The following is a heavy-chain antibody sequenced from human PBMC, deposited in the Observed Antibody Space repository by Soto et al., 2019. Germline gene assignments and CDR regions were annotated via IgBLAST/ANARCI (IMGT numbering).Heavy chain of an antibody. J-gene: IGHJ6*02. V-gene: IGHV4-59*01. CDR3: ARDLWGYCGTDCYPLDV. Sequence: QVQLQESGPGLVKPSETLSLTCTVSGGSISRYYWSWIRQPPGKGLEWIGYMYNTGSTVYNPPFKRRXTXSXXTSKNQFSLKLNSVTAADTAVYYCARDLWGYCGTDCYPLDVWGQGTTVTVSS. D-gene: IGHD2-21*02. CDR2: MYNTGST. CDR1: GGSISRYY.